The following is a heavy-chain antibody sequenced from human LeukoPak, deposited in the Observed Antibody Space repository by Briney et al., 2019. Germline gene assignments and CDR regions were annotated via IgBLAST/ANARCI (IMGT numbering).Heavy chain of an antibody. CDR1: GGSISSYY. V-gene: IGHV4-4*07. CDR2: IYTSVST. D-gene: IGHD3-22*01. J-gene: IGHJ3*02. Sequence: SEALSLTCTVSGGSISSYYWNWIRRPAGKGLEWIGRIYTSVSTNYNPSLKSRVTISVDKSKNQFSLKLSSVTAADTAVYYCAREPFYYDSTLLDAFDIWGQGTMVTVSS. CDR3: AREPFYYDSTLLDAFDI.